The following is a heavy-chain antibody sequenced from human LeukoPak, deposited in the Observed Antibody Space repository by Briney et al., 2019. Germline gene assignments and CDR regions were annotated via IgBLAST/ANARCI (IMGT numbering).Heavy chain of an antibody. CDR3: AREVNGQNWFDP. D-gene: IGHD2-8*01. V-gene: IGHV3-53*01. Sequence: GGSLRLSCAASGFTVGSNYMTWVGQAPGKGLEWVSVIYIGGNTYYADSVKGRFTISRDISKNTVYLQMNNLRVEDTAVYYCAREVNGQNWFDPWGQGTLVTVSS. CDR2: IYIGGNT. CDR1: GFTVGSNY. J-gene: IGHJ5*02.